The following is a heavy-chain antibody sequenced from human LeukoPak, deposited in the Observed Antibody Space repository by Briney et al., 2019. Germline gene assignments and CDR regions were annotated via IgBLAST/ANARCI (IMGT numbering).Heavy chain of an antibody. Sequence: PSETLSLTCTVSGGSISSYSWDWIRQPPGQGLEWIGHISYSGTANYNPSLQSRVTISIDTSRNQFSLKLTSVTAADTAVYYCAGGQGSESFWGQGTLVTASS. J-gene: IGHJ4*02. D-gene: IGHD3-10*01. CDR2: ISYSGTA. V-gene: IGHV4-59*01. CDR3: AGGQGSESF. CDR1: GGSISSYS.